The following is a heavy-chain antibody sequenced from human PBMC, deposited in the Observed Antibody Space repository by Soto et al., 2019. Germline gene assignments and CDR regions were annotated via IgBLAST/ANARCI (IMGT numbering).Heavy chain of an antibody. J-gene: IGHJ4*02. CDR3: VRAPLDYYSADYFDT. CDR2: MNPKSGNT. V-gene: IGHV1-8*01. CDR1: GYLFTEND. Sequence: QVQLVQSGSEVRRPGTSVKVSCKASGYLFTENDINWVRQATGQGPEWMGWMNPKSGNTGYAQKFQGRVSMTRDNSKTTAYMELSSLGSEDTAVYYCVRAPLDYYSADYFDTWGRGTQVTVSS. D-gene: IGHD3-10*01.